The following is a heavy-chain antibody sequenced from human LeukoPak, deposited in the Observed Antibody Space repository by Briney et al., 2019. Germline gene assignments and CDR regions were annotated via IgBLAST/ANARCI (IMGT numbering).Heavy chain of an antibody. J-gene: IGHJ6*02. CDR3: SRIRGDILTGRKYYYYGLDV. V-gene: IGHV3-49*03. Sequence: GGSLRLSCTVSGFIFGDYAMSWFRQAPGKGLEWLGFTRSLAHGGTTEHAASVKGRFIISRDDSKSIAYLQLNSLKTEDTAVYYCSRIRGDILTGRKYYYYGLDVWGQGTTVTVSS. CDR1: GFIFGDYA. CDR2: TRSLAHGGTT. D-gene: IGHD3-9*01.